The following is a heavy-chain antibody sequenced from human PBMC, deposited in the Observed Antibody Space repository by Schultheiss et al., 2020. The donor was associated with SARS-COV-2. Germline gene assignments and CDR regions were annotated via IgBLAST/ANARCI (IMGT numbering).Heavy chain of an antibody. V-gene: IGHV5-51*01. J-gene: IGHJ6*03. CDR1: GYSFTSYW. D-gene: IGHD1-7*01. CDR2: IYPGDSDT. Sequence: GGSLRLSCKGSGYSFTSYWIGWVRQMPGKGLEWMGIIYPGDSDTRYSPSFQGQVTISADKSISTAYLQWSSLKASDTAMYYCARGTVGDKDYYYYMDVWGKGTTVTVSS. CDR3: ARGTVGDKDYYYYMDV.